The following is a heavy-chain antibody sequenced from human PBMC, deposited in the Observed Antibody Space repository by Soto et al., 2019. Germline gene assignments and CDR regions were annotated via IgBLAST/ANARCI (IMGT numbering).Heavy chain of an antibody. CDR3: ARDRDASGFLDP. D-gene: IGHD6-25*01. J-gene: IGHJ5*02. CDR2: IYYSGST. Sequence: PSETLSLTCTVSGGSISSGDYYWSWIRQPPGKGLEWIGYIYYSGSTYYNPSLKSRVTISVDTSKNQFSLKLSSVTAADTAVYYCARDRDASGFLDPWGQGTLVTVSS. CDR1: GGSISSGDYY. V-gene: IGHV4-30-4*01.